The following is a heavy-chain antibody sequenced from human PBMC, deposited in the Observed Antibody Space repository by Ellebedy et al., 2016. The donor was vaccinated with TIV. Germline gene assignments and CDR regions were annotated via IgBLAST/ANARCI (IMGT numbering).Heavy chain of an antibody. CDR1: GFSFNNYA. Sequence: LSLTCAASGFSFNNYAMSWVRQAPGKGLEWVSAIRGSGDTTYYADSVKGRFTVSRDNSKNTLYLQMNSLRAEDTAVYYCAKGSAITTTYYYYAMDVWGQGTTVTVSS. J-gene: IGHJ6*02. V-gene: IGHV3-23*01. D-gene: IGHD4-17*01. CDR3: AKGSAITTTYYYYAMDV. CDR2: IRGSGDTT.